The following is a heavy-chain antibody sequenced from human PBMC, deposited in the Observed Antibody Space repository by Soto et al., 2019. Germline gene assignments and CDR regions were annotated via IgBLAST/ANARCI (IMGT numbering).Heavy chain of an antibody. CDR3: AKDHSEQWLPRTYGMDV. V-gene: IGHV3-23*01. CDR1: GCTFISYA. J-gene: IGHJ6*02. CDR2: ISGSGGST. Sequence: PGGSLRLSCAASGCTFISYAMSWVRQAPGKGLEWVSAISGSGGSTYYADSVKGRFTISRDNAKNSLYLQMNSLRAEDTALYYCAKDHSEQWLPRTYGMDVWGQGTTVTVSS. D-gene: IGHD6-19*01.